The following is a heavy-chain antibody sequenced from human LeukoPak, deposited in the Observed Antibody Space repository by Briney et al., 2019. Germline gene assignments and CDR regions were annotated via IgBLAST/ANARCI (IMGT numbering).Heavy chain of an antibody. CDR1: GFTFSSYE. CDR3: ARGDIVVVPTGFDY. D-gene: IGHD2-2*01. Sequence: PGGSLRLSCAASGFTFSSYEMNWVRQAPGKGLEWVSYISSSGSTIYYADSVKGRFTISRDNAKNSLYLQMNSLRAEDTAVYYCARGDIVVVPTGFDYWGQGTLVTVSS. CDR2: ISSSGSTI. V-gene: IGHV3-48*03. J-gene: IGHJ4*02.